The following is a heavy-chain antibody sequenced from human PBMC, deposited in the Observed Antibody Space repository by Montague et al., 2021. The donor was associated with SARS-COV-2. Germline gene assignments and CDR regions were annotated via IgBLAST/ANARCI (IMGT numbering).Heavy chain of an antibody. V-gene: IGHV2-70*01. CDR3: ARISAWYSSGWSAFDY. J-gene: IGHJ4*02. CDR2: XDWXDDK. Sequence: PALVKPTQTLTLTCTFSGFSLSTSGMCVSWIRQPPGKALVWLALXDWXDDKYYGTSLKTRLTISKDTSKNQVVLTMTNMDPVDTATYYCARISAWYSSGWSAFDYWGQGTLVTVSS. CDR1: GFSLSTSGMC. D-gene: IGHD6-19*01.